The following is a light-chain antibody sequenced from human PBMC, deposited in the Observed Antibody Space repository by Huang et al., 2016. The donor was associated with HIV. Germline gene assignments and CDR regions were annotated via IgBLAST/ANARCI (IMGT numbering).Light chain of an antibody. J-gene: IGKJ4*01. CDR3: QQYYSTLT. V-gene: IGKV4-1*01. CDR1: QSVLYSSNNKNY. CDR2: WAA. Sequence: DIVMTQSPDSLAVSLGERATINCKSSQSVLYSSNNKNYLAWYQQKPGQPPKLLMYWAATRESGVPDLFSGSGSGTDFTLTISSLQAEDVAVYYCQQYYSTLTFGGGTKVEIK.